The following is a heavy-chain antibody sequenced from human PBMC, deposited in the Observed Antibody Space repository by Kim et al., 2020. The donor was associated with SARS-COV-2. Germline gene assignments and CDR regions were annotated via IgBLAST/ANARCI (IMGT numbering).Heavy chain of an antibody. Sequence: GGSLRLSCAASGFTFSSYAMHWVRQAPGKGLEWVAVIWYDGSNKYYADSVKGRFTISRDNSKNTLYLQMNSLRAEDTAVYYCAKVIGDLMRYYYYYGMDVWGQGTTVTVSS. J-gene: IGHJ6*02. CDR1: GFTFSSYA. D-gene: IGHD3-16*01. CDR2: IWYDGSNK. V-gene: IGHV3-33*06. CDR3: AKVIGDLMRYYYYYGMDV.